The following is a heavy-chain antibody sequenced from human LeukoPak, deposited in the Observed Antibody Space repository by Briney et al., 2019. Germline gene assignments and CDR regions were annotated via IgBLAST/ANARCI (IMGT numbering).Heavy chain of an antibody. CDR1: GFTFSSYS. CDR3: ARKGYDSSGLRFDP. J-gene: IGHJ5*02. D-gene: IGHD3-22*01. CDR2: ISSSSSYI. Sequence: GGSLRLSCAASGFTFSSYSMNWVRQAPGKGLEWVSSISSSSSYIYYADSVKGRFTISRDNAKNSLYLQMNGLRAEDTAVYYCARKGYDSSGLRFDPWGQGTLVTVSS. V-gene: IGHV3-21*01.